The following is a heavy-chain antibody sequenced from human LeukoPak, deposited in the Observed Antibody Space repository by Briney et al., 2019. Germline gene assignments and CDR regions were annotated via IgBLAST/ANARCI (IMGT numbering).Heavy chain of an antibody. Sequence: GASVKVSCKASGYTFTGYYMHWVRQAPGQGLEWMGWINPNSGGTNYAQKFQGRVTMTRDTSISTAYMELSRLRSDDTAVYYCARDVLLWFGEAGDYWGQGTLVTVSS. D-gene: IGHD3-10*01. J-gene: IGHJ4*02. V-gene: IGHV1-2*02. CDR3: ARDVLLWFGEAGDY. CDR1: GYTFTGYY. CDR2: INPNSGGT.